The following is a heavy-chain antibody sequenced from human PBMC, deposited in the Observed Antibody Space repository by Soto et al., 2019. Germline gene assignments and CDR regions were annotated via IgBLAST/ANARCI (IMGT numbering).Heavy chain of an antibody. D-gene: IGHD4-17*01. Sequence: QVQLVQSGAEVKKPGSSVKVSCKASGGTFSSYAISWVRQAPGQGLEWMGGIIPIFGTANYAQKFQGRVTITADESTSTAYMELSSLRSEDTAVYYCARGFRGATVTTLGVRGGFDPWGQGTLVTVSS. CDR1: GGTFSSYA. J-gene: IGHJ5*02. CDR2: IIPIFGTA. V-gene: IGHV1-69*12. CDR3: ARGFRGATVTTLGVRGGFDP.